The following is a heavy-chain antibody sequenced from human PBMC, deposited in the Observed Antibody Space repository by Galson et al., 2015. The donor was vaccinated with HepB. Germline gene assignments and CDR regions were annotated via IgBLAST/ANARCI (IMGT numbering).Heavy chain of an antibody. CDR2: IYSGGST. D-gene: IGHD4-17*01. J-gene: IGHJ2*01. CDR1: GFTVSSNY. CDR3: GGLTVTTGFDL. V-gene: IGHV3-66*01. Sequence: SLRLSCAASGFTVSSNYMSWVRQAPGKGLEWVSVIYSGGSTYYADSVKGRFTISRDNSKNTLYLQMNSLRAEDTAVYYCGGLTVTTGFDLWGRGTLATVSS.